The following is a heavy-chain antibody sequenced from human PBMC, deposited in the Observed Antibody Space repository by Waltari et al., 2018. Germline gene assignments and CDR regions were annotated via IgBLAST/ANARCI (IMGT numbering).Heavy chain of an antibody. CDR3: EREDYYDSRGYGN. V-gene: IGHV1-2*06. CDR2: INPNRGGT. CDR1: GYTFTGYY. Sequence: QVQLVQSGAEVKKPGASVKVSCKASGYTFTGYYMHWVRQAPGQGLEWMGRINPNRGGTNYAQKFQGRVTMTRDTCMSTAYRELSRLRSDDTAVHYCEREDYYDSRGYGNWGQGTLVTVSS. D-gene: IGHD3-22*01. J-gene: IGHJ4*02.